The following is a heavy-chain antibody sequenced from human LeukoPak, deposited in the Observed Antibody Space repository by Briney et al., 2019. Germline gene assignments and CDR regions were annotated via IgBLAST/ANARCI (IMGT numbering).Heavy chain of an antibody. J-gene: IGHJ5*02. CDR1: GGSINSYY. CDR3: ARDSGTTGEVKFDP. CDR2: IYTSGTI. Sequence: SETLSLTCTVSGGSINSYYWSWIRQPAGTALEWLGRIYTSGTITYDPSLKSRVTMSVDTSKNQFSLKLSSVTAADTAVYYCARDSGTTGEVKFDPWGQGTLVTVSS. V-gene: IGHV4-4*07. D-gene: IGHD3-10*01.